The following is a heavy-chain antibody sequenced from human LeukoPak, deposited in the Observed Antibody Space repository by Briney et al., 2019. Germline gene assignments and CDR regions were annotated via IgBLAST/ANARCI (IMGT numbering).Heavy chain of an antibody. Sequence: GSSVRVSCKASGGTFSSCAISWVRQAPGQGLEWMGRIIPILGIANYAQKFQGRVTITADKSTSTAYMELSSLRSEDTAVYYCARIHYDFWSGSFFYGMDVWGQGTTVTVSS. V-gene: IGHV1-69*04. J-gene: IGHJ6*02. D-gene: IGHD3-3*01. CDR3: ARIHYDFWSGSFFYGMDV. CDR1: GGTFSSCA. CDR2: IIPILGIA.